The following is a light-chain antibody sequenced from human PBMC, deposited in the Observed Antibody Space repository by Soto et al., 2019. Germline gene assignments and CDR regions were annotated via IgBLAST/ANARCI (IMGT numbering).Light chain of an antibody. CDR1: SSDVGSYNL. J-gene: IGLJ2*01. Sequence: QSVLTQPASVSGSPGQSITISCTGTSSDVGSYNLVSWYQQHPGKAPKLMIYEGSKRPSGVSNRFSGSKSGNTASLTISGLAAEDEVDYSCCSYAGCAVFGGGTKLTVL. CDR2: EGS. V-gene: IGLV2-23*01. CDR3: CSYAGCAV.